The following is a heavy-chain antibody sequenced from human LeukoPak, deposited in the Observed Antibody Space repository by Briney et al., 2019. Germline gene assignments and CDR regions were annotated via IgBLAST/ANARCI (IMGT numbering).Heavy chain of an antibody. V-gene: IGHV3-49*03. Sequence: GGSLRLSCTASGFTFGDYAMSWFRQAPGKGLEWVGFIRSKAYGGTTEYAASVKGRFTISRDDSKSIAYLQMNSLKTEDTAVYXXXXXXXRGTGYSSSVFDYRGQGTLVTVSS. CDR1: GFTFGDYA. CDR3: XXXXXRGTGYSSSVFDY. D-gene: IGHD6-13*01. CDR2: IRSKAYGGTT. J-gene: IGHJ4*02.